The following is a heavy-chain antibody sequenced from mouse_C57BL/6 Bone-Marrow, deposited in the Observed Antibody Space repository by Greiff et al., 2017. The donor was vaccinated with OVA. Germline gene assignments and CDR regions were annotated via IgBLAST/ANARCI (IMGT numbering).Heavy chain of an antibody. CDR2: ITHSGET. CDR3: AGDPYYYGSSYYFDY. V-gene: IGHV12-3*01. CDR1: GFPITSGYY. Sequence: VQLQESGPGLVKPSQSLFLTCSITGFPITSGYYWIWIRQSPGKPLEWMGYITHSGETFYNPSLQSPISITRETSKNQFFLQLNSVTTEDTAMYYCAGDPYYYGSSYYFDYWGQGTTLTVSS. D-gene: IGHD1-1*01. J-gene: IGHJ2*01.